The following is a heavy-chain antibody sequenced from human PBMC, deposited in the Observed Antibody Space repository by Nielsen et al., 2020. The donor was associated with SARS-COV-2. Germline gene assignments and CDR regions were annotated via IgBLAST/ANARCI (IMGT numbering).Heavy chain of an antibody. V-gene: IGHV5-10-1*01. CDR3: ARHSNYYGSGIMSGWFDP. D-gene: IGHD3-10*01. CDR1: GDGLSSYW. CDR2: IDPSDSYI. Sequence: GESLKISCKASGDGLSSYWISWVHQMPGKGPEWMGRIDPSDSYINYSPSFQGHVTISADKSISTAYLQWSSLKASDTAMYYCARHSNYYGSGIMSGWFDPWGQGTLVTVSS. J-gene: IGHJ5*02.